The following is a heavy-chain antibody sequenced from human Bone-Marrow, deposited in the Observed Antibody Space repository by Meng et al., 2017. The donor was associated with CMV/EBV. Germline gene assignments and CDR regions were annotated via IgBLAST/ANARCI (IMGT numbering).Heavy chain of an antibody. J-gene: IGHJ6*01. V-gene: IGHV1-18*01. D-gene: IGHD3-3*02. Sequence: ASVKVSCKASGYTFTSYGISWVRQAPGQGLEWMGWISAYNGNTNYAQKLQGRVTMTTDTSTSTAYMELRSLRSDDTAVYYCARDHFSTGTLGLYYYDGMAVWGQGTTVTGSS. CDR1: GYTFTSYG. CDR2: ISAYNGNT. CDR3: ARDHFSTGTLGLYYYDGMAV.